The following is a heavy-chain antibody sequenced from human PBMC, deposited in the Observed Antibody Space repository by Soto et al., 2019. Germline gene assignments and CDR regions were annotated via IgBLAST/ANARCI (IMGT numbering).Heavy chain of an antibody. CDR1: GATFTDSY. V-gene: IGHV1-46*01. CDR2: VNPSGGHT. Sequence: QVQLMQSGAEVKKPGASVKVFCKASGATFTDSYIHWVRQAPGQGLEWMGTVNPSGGHTTYAQHFLGRVTMTRDTSTSTLYMELTSLTSDDTAIYYCARGGHVVVVTAALDYWGQGTLVTVSS. D-gene: IGHD2-21*02. J-gene: IGHJ4*02. CDR3: ARGGHVVVVTAALDY.